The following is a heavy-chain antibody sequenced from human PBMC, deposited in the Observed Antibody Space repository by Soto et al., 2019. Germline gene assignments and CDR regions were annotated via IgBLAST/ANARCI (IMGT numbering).Heavy chain of an antibody. CDR3: AHRVLRTVFGLVTTTAIYFDF. D-gene: IGHD3-3*01. V-gene: IGHV2-5*02. CDR2: IYWDDDK. CDR1: GFSLTTSGVG. J-gene: IGHJ4*02. Sequence: QITLNESGPTQVKPRQTLTLTCTFSGFSLTTSGVGVGWIRQSPGKAPEWLALIYWDDDKRYSPSLKSRLTIPKDTSKNQVVLTMADLDPADTATYYCAHRVLRTVFGLVTTTAIYFDFWGQRTPVAVSS.